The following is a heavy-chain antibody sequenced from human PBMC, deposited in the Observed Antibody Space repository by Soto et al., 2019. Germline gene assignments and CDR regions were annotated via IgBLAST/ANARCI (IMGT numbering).Heavy chain of an antibody. V-gene: IGHV4-39*01. CDR2: IYYIGST. CDR3: ASLDYSDSGKVRDF. D-gene: IGHD3-10*01. Sequence: TLAHPCPFAGCSIRNSSYYWGWNRQTPGKGLEWIGSIYYIGSTYYNPSLKSRVTISVDTSKNQFSLKLSSVTAADTAVYYCASLDYSDSGKVRDFCGQGTLVT. J-gene: IGHJ4*02. CDR1: GCSIRNSSYY.